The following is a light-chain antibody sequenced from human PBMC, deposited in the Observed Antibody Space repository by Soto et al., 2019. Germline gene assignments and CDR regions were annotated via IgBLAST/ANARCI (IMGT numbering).Light chain of an antibody. CDR1: SSNIGAGYD. J-gene: IGLJ1*01. CDR2: GNS. Sequence: QSVLTQPPSVSGAPGQRVTISCTGCSSNIGAGYDVHWYQQLPGTAPKLLIYGNSNRPSGVPDRFSGSKSGTSASLAITGLQAEDEADYYCQSYDSSLSGRVFGTGTKLTVL. CDR3: QSYDSSLSGRV. V-gene: IGLV1-40*01.